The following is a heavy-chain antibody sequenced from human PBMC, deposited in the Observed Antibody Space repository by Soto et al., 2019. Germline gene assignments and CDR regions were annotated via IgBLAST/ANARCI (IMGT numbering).Heavy chain of an antibody. J-gene: IGHJ4*02. V-gene: IGHV3-53*04. D-gene: IGHD3-9*01. CDR2: IYSGGST. Sequence: EVQLVESGGGLVQPGGSLRLSCAASGFTVSSNYMSWVRQAPGKGLEWVSVIYSGGSTYYADSVKGRFTISRHNSKNTLYLQMNSLRAEDTAVYYCAREGGYDILTGYRKMYYFDYWGQGTLVTVSS. CDR3: AREGGYDILTGYRKMYYFDY. CDR1: GFTVSSNY.